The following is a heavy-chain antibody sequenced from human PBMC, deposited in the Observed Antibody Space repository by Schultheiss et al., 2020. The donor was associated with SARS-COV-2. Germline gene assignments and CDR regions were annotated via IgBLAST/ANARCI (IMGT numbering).Heavy chain of an antibody. CDR3: ARLLN. V-gene: IGHV3-15*01. CDR2: VKSKTDGGTT. D-gene: IGHD2-21*02. CDR1: GFTFSNAW. Sequence: GESLKISCAASGFTFSNAWMSWVRQAPGKGLEWVGRVKSKTDGGTTDYSAPVKGRFTISRDNSKNTLYLQMNSLRAEDTAVYYCARLLNWGQGTLVTVSS. J-gene: IGHJ4*02.